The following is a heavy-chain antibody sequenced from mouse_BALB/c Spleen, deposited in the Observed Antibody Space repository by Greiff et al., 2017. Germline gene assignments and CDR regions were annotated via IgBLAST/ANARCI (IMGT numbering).Heavy chain of an antibody. J-gene: IGHJ4*01. CDR1: GFTFSDYG. CDR2: ISNLAYSI. V-gene: IGHV5-15*02. CDR3: ARRKLDAMDY. Sequence: EVMLVESGGGLVQPGGSRKLSCAASGFTFSDYGMAWVRQAPGKGPEWVAFISNLAYSIYYADTVTGRFTISRENAKNTLYLEMSSLRSEDTAMYYCARRKLDAMDYWGQGTSVTVSS.